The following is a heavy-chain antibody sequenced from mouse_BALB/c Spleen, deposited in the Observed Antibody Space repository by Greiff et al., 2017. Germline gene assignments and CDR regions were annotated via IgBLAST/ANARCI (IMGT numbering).Heavy chain of an antibody. V-gene: IGHV14-1*02. CDR2: IDPENGNT. J-gene: IGHJ1*01. D-gene: IGHD2-3*01. Sequence: VQLQQSGAELVRPGALVKLSCKASGFNIKDYYMHWVKQRPEQGLVWIGWIDPENGNTIYDPKFQGKASITADTSSNTAYLQLSSLTSEDTAVYYCARYDGYYDWYFDVWGAGTTVTVSS. CDR3: ARYDGYYDWYFDV. CDR1: GFNIKDYY.